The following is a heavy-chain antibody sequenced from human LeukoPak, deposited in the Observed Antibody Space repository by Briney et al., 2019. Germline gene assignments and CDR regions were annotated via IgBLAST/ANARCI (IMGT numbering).Heavy chain of an antibody. CDR3: ARARRDGYNYYFDY. V-gene: IGHV1-69*04. D-gene: IGHD5-24*01. Sequence: GSSVKVSCKASGGTFSSYAISWVRQAPGQGLEWMGRIIPIFGIANYAQKFQGRVTITADKSTSTAYMEPSSLRSEDTAVYYCARARRDGYNYYFDYWGQGTLVTVSS. J-gene: IGHJ4*02. CDR2: IIPIFGIA. CDR1: GGTFSSYA.